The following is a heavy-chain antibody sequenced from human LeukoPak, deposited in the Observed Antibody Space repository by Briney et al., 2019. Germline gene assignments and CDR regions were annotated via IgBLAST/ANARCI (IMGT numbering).Heavy chain of an antibody. CDR3: ARVATLNWNYYDY. Sequence: GGSLRLSCAASGLTFSSYAMHWVRQAPGKGLEWVAVISYDGSNKYYADSVKGRFTISRGNSKNTLYLQMNSLRAEDTAVYYCARVATLNWNYYDYWGQGTLVTVSS. V-gene: IGHV3-30-3*01. D-gene: IGHD1-1*01. CDR1: GLTFSSYA. CDR2: ISYDGSNK. J-gene: IGHJ4*02.